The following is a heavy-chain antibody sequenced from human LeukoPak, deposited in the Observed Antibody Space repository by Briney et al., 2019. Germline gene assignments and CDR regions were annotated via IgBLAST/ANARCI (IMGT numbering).Heavy chain of an antibody. CDR1: GYTFIDYY. CDR3: ASDLPCTPNWELDY. CDR2: INPNSGGT. J-gene: IGHJ4*02. D-gene: IGHD7-27*01. V-gene: IGHV1-2*06. Sequence: GASVKVSCKSSGYTFIDYYIHWVRQAPGQGREWMGRINPNSGGTNSAQTFQGRVTMTRDTSISTAYMELNILTSADTAVYYCASDLPCTPNWELDYWGQGTLVTVSS.